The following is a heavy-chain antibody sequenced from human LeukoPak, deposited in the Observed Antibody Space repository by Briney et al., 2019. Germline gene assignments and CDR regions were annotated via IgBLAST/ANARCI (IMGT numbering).Heavy chain of an antibody. D-gene: IGHD1-20*01. V-gene: IGHV3-23*01. CDR1: GFTFSTYV. CDR2: ITDSGSGT. J-gene: IGHJ4*02. CDR3: AKDRVTGARKFDY. Sequence: GGSLRLSCAASGFTFSTYVMTWVRQAPGKGLEWVSSITDSGSGTFYADSVKGRFTVSRDNSRSTLYLQMNSLRAEDTAVYYCAKDRVTGARKFDYWGQGTLVTVSS.